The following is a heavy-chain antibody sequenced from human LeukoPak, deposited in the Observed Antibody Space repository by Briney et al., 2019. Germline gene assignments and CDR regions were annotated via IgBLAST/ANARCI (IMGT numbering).Heavy chain of an antibody. J-gene: IGHJ6*03. CDR2: IYYSGST. D-gene: IGHD2-2*01. V-gene: IGHV4-61*05. CDR3: ASSVVVPARRQYSPDYYYYYYMDV. Sequence: SETLSLTCTVSGGSISSSSYYWGWIRQPPGKGLEWIGYIYYSGSTNYNSSLKSRVTISVDTSKNQFSLKLSSVTAADTAVYYCASSVVVPARRQYSPDYYYYYYMDVWGKGTTVTVSS. CDR1: GGSISSSSYY.